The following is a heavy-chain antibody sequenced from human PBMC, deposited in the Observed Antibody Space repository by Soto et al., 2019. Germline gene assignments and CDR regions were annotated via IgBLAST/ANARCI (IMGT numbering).Heavy chain of an antibody. CDR1: GFTFTNYW. CDR3: TRVGYGSGKDFDY. V-gene: IGHV3-74*03. Sequence: EVQLVESGGGLVQTGGSLRLSCAASGFTFTNYWMHWVRQAPGKGPVWVSRINTDESSTEYADSVKGRFTISRDNAKNTLYLQMTSLGADDTAVYYCTRVGYGSGKDFDYWGQGTLVTVSS. J-gene: IGHJ4*02. D-gene: IGHD3-10*01. CDR2: INTDESST.